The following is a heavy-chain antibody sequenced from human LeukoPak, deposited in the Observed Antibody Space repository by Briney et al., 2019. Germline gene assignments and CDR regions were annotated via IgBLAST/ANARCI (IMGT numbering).Heavy chain of an antibody. V-gene: IGHV3-23*01. Sequence: PGGSLRLSCVASGFTFSSYWMHWVRQAPGKGLEWVSAISGSGGSTYYADSVKGRFTISGDNSKNTLYLQMNSLRAEDTAVYYCAKRPTVTTDYWGQGTLVTVSS. CDR1: GFTFSSYW. J-gene: IGHJ4*02. D-gene: IGHD4-17*01. CDR3: AKRPTVTTDY. CDR2: ISGSGGST.